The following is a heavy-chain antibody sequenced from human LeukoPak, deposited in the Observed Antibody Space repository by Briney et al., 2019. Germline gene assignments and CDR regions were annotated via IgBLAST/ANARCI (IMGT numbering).Heavy chain of an antibody. Sequence: PGGSLRLSCAASGFIFSSYAMSWVRQAPGKGLEWVSAISGSDGSTYYADSVKGRFTISRDNSKNTLFLQMNSLRDEDTAVYYCAKHQYSTGWYLNYWGQGTLVTVSS. J-gene: IGHJ4*02. CDR1: GFIFSSYA. V-gene: IGHV3-23*01. D-gene: IGHD6-19*01. CDR3: AKHQYSTGWYLNY. CDR2: ISGSDGST.